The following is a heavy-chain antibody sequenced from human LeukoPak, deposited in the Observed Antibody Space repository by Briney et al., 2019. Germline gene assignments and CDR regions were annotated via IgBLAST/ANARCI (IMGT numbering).Heavy chain of an antibody. Sequence: KASETLSLTCTVSDGSISSYHWSWIRQSAGKGLEWIGRIYSSGRTNYNPSLKSRVTMSVDTSKNQFSLKLSSVTAADTAVYYCARGLKYSGTYGWFDPWGQGTPVTVSS. CDR2: IYSSGRT. CDR3: ARGLKYSGTYGWFDP. V-gene: IGHV4-4*07. CDR1: DGSISSYH. J-gene: IGHJ5*02. D-gene: IGHD1-26*01.